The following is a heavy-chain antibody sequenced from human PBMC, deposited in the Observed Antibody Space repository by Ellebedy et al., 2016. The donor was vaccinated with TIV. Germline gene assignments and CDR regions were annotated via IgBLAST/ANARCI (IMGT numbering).Heavy chain of an antibody. CDR3: ARDTMTVWGEGWYYGMDV. J-gene: IGHJ6*02. Sequence: GSLRLXXAVSGGSLSTYYWSWVRQPPGKGLEWIGSVFYSGSTNCNPSLKSRVTMSVNTSKNQFSLRLSSVTAADTAVYYCARDTMTVWGEGWYYGMDVWGQGTTVTVSS. D-gene: IGHD3-22*01. CDR1: GGSLSTYY. CDR2: VFYSGST. V-gene: IGHV4-59*01.